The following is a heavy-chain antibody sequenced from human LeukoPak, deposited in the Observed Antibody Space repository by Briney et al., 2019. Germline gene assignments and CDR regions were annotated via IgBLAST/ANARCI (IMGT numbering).Heavy chain of an antibody. V-gene: IGHV1-69*05. CDR3: ARDRWEYCSSTSCYNYYYYYMDV. CDR1: GGTSSSYA. J-gene: IGHJ6*03. D-gene: IGHD2-2*02. CDR2: IIHIFGTA. Sequence: SVKVSCKASGGTSSSYAISWVRQAPGQGLEWMGGIIHIFGTANYAQKFQGRVTITTDESTSTAYMELSSLRSEDTAVYYCARDRWEYCSSTSCYNYYYYYMDVWGKGTTVTVPS.